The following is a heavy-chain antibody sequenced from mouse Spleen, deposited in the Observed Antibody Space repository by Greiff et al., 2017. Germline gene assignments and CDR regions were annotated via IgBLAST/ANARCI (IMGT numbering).Heavy chain of an antibody. CDR3: ARGGHYGYDAMDY. V-gene: IGHV5-17*01. J-gene: IGHJ4*01. CDR1: GFTFSDYG. D-gene: IGHD1-2*01. Sequence: EVQRVESGGGLVKPGGSLKLSCAASGFTFSDYGMHWVRQAPEKGLEWVAYISSGSSTIYYADTVKGRFTISRDNAKNTLFLQMTSLRSEDTAMYYCARGGHYGYDAMDYWGQGTSVTVSS. CDR2: ISSGSSTI.